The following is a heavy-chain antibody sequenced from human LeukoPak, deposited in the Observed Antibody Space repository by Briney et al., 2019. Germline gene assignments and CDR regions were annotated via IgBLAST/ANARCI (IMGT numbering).Heavy chain of an antibody. D-gene: IGHD3-22*01. CDR3: ARESDSGGYRFDY. CDR1: GFTFSHYE. J-gene: IGHJ4*02. CDR2: ISSSGDRS. V-gene: IGHV3-48*03. Sequence: GGSLRLSCAASGFTFSHYEMIWVRQAPGKGLEWLSYISSSGDRSLYADAVRGRATISRDNAKNSLYLQMNSLSTEDTAVYHCARESDSGGYRFDYWGQGSLVTVSS.